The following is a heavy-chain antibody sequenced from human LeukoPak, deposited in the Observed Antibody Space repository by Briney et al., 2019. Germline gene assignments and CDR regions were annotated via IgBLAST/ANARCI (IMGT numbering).Heavy chain of an antibody. D-gene: IGHD2-15*01. Sequence: PGGSLRLSCAASGFTFSSYAMSWVRQAPGKGLEWVSAISGSGGSTYYADSVKGRFTISRDNSKNTLYLQMNSLRAEDTAVYYCAPGCSGGSCYERYYYYYGMDVWGQGTTVTVSS. CDR3: APGCSGGSCYERYYYYYGMDV. V-gene: IGHV3-23*01. CDR1: GFTFSSYA. J-gene: IGHJ6*02. CDR2: ISGSGGST.